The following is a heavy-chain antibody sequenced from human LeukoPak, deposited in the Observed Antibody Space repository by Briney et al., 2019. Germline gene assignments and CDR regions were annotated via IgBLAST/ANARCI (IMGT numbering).Heavy chain of an antibody. V-gene: IGHV4-59*01. CDR2: IYYSGST. CDR1: GGSISSYY. CDR3: ARGKCGSTSCYEAFDI. J-gene: IGHJ3*02. D-gene: IGHD2-2*01. Sequence: SETLSLTCTVSGGSISSYYWSWIRQPPGKGLEWIGYIYYSGSTNYNPSLKSRVTISVDTSKNQFSLKLSSVTAADTAVYYCARGKCGSTSCYEAFDIWGQGTMVTVSS.